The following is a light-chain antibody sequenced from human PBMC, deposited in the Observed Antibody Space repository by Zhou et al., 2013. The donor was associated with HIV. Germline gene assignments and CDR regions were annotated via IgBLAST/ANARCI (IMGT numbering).Light chain of an antibody. CDR3: QQYHSSPFA. CDR1: QDVSGY. CDR2: ATS. V-gene: IGKV1-8*01. J-gene: IGKJ3*01. Sequence: IQMTQSPSSLTASTGDRVTITCRASQDVSGYLAWYQQKPGKAPKLLISATSTLETGVPSRFSGSGSGTEFSLTINCLQSEDFATYYCQQYHSSPFAFGPGTRVD.